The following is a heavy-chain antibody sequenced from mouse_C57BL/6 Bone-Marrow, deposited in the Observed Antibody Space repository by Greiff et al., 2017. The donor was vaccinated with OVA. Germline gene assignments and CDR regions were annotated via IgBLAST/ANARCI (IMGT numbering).Heavy chain of an antibody. CDR3: ARQLRLPFDY. CDR1: GYTFTDYY. Sequence: VQLQQSGAELVRPGASVKLSCKASGYTFTDYYINWVKQRPGQGLEWIASIYPGSGNTYYNEKFKGKATLTAEKSSSTAYMQLSSLTSEDSAVYFCARQLRLPFDYWGQGTTLTVSS. J-gene: IGHJ2*01. V-gene: IGHV1-76*01. CDR2: IYPGSGNT. D-gene: IGHD3-2*02.